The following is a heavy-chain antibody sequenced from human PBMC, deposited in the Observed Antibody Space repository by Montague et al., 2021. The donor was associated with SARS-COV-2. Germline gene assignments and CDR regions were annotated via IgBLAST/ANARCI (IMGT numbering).Heavy chain of an antibody. J-gene: IGHJ4*02. V-gene: IGHV4-61*02. Sequence: TLSLTCTVSGGSISRGSYYWSWIRQPAGKGLEWIGRISISGSTNYNPSLKSRVTISVDTSKNQFSLKLSSVTAADTAVYYCARDRAVAGLFDYWGQGTLVTVSS. CDR3: ARDRAVAGLFDY. CDR1: GGSISRGSYY. D-gene: IGHD6-19*01. CDR2: ISISGST.